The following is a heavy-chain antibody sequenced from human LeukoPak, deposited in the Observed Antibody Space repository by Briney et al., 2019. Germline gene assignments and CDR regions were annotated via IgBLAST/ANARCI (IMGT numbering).Heavy chain of an antibody. J-gene: IGHJ4*02. V-gene: IGHV1-69*06. Sequence: SVKVSCKASGGTFSSYAISWVRQAPGQGLEWMGGIIPIFGTAIYAQKFQGRVTITADKSTSTAYMELSSLRSEDTAVYYCARLGSLLTPFDYWGQGTLVTVSS. CDR2: IIPIFGTA. D-gene: IGHD3-16*01. CDR3: ARLGSLLTPFDY. CDR1: GGTFSSYA.